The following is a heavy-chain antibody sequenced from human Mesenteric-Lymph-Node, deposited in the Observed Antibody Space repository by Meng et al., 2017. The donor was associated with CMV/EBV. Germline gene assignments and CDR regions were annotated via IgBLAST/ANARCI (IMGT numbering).Heavy chain of an antibody. CDR1: GYTFTSYG. Sequence: ASVKVSCKASGYTFTSYGISWVRQAPGQGLEWMGWISAYNGNTNYAQKLQGRVTITTDTSTSTAYMELRSLRSDDTAVYYCARDGYQLLVWGALGFDYWGQGTLVTVSS. D-gene: IGHD2-2*01. CDR2: ISAYNGNT. CDR3: ARDGYQLLVWGALGFDY. V-gene: IGHV1-18*01. J-gene: IGHJ4*02.